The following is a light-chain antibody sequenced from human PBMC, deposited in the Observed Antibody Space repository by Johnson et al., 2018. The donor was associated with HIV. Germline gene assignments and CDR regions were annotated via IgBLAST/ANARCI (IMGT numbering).Light chain of an antibody. Sequence: QSVLTQPPSVSAAPGQKVTISCSGSSSNIGNNYVSWYQQLPGTAPKLLIYDNNKRSSGIPDRFSASKSGTSATLGITGLQTGDEADYYCGTWDSSLSAHYVFGTGTKVTVL. J-gene: IGLJ1*01. CDR2: DNN. CDR1: SSNIGNNY. V-gene: IGLV1-51*01. CDR3: GTWDSSLSAHYV.